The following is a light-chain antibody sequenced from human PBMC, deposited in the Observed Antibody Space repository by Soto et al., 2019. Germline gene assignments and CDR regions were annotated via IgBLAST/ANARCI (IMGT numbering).Light chain of an antibody. Sequence: DIQLTQSPSFLSASAGDRVTITCRASQGISSYLAWYQQKPGKAPKLLIYAASTLQSGAPSRFSGSGSGTEFTLTISSLQPEDFATYYCQQYGTSPRTFGQGTKVEIK. V-gene: IGKV1-9*01. J-gene: IGKJ1*01. CDR2: AAS. CDR1: QGISSY. CDR3: QQYGTSPRT.